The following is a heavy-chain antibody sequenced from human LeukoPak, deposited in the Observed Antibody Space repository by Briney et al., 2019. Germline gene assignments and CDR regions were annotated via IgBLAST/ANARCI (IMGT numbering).Heavy chain of an antibody. Sequence: SETLSLTCTVSGGSISSYYWSWIRQPPGKGLEWIGYIYYSGSTYYNPSLKSRVTISVDTSKNQFSLKLSSVTAADTAVYYCASQSIVVVTATGFDPWGQGTLVTVSS. D-gene: IGHD2-21*02. CDR3: ASQSIVVVTATGFDP. CDR2: IYYSGST. V-gene: IGHV4-59*04. J-gene: IGHJ5*02. CDR1: GGSISSYY.